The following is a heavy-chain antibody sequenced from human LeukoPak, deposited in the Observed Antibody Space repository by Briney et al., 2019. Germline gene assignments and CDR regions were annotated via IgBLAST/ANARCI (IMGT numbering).Heavy chain of an antibody. J-gene: IGHJ5*02. CDR3: ARHYYDSSGYYPEWFDP. V-gene: IGHV1-46*03. CDR1: GYTFTSYY. Sequence: ASVKVSCKASGYTFTSYYIHWVRQAPGQGLQWMGVINPSGGGTTYAQKFQGRVTMTRDTSTSAVYMELSSLRSEDTAVYYCARHYYDSSGYYPEWFDPWGQGTLVTVSP. CDR2: INPSGGGT. D-gene: IGHD3-22*01.